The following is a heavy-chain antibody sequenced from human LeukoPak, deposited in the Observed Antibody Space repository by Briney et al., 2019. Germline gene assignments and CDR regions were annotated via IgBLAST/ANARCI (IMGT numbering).Heavy chain of an antibody. CDR1: GFTFSSYW. D-gene: IGHD6-19*01. Sequence: GGSLRLSCEASGFTFSSYWMHWVRQAPGKGLVWVSRISSDGSTITYADSVKGRFTISRDNAKNTLYLQMNSLRAEDTAVYCCARALAVAGNYDYWGQGALVTVSS. V-gene: IGHV3-74*01. J-gene: IGHJ4*02. CDR3: ARALAVAGNYDY. CDR2: ISSDGSTI.